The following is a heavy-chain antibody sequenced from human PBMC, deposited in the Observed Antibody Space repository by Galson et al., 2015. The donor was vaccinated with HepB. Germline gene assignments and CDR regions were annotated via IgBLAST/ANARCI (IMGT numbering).Heavy chain of an antibody. D-gene: IGHD3-16*01. CDR3: AREGGARLPGYLDY. V-gene: IGHV3-33*01. CDR2: IWYDGSNK. CDR1: GFTFSSYG. J-gene: IGHJ4*02. Sequence: SLRLSCAASGFTFSSYGMHWARQAPGKGLEWVAVIWYDGSNKYYADSVKGRFTISRDNSKSTLYLQMNSLRAEDTAVYYCAREGGARLPGYLDYRGQGTLVTGSS.